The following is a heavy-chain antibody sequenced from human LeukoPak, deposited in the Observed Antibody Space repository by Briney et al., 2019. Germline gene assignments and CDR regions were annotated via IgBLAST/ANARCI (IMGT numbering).Heavy chain of an antibody. CDR2: IYHSGST. CDR3: ARVGWELLFNYYYGMDV. CDR1: GGSVSSGSYY. D-gene: IGHD1-26*01. Sequence: PSETLSLTCTVSGGSVSSGSYYWSWIRQPPGKGLEWIGYIYHSGSTNYNPSLKSRVTISVDTSKNQFSLKLSSVTAADTAVYYCARVGWELLFNYYYGMDVWGQGTTVTVSS. V-gene: IGHV4-61*01. J-gene: IGHJ6*02.